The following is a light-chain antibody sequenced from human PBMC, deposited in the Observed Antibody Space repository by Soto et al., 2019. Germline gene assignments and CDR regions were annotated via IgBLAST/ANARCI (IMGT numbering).Light chain of an antibody. J-gene: IGLJ2*01. CDR1: SSDVDGYNY. V-gene: IGLV2-14*01. CDR2: DVN. Sequence: QSVLTQPASVSGSPGQSITISCTGTSSDVDGYNYVSWYQYHPGKVPTLMIYDVNNRPSGVSNRFSGSRSGNTASLTISGLQGEDEADYYCSSFTISRNTVIFGGGTKLTVL. CDR3: SSFTISRNTVI.